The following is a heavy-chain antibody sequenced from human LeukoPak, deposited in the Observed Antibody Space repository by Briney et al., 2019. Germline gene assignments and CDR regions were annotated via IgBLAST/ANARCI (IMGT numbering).Heavy chain of an antibody. V-gene: IGHV4-59*08. J-gene: IGHJ2*01. D-gene: IGHD1-26*01. Sequence: SETLSLTCTVSGGSISSHYWSWIRQPPGQGLEWIGYVYYSGSTNYNPPLKSRLTISADTSKNQFSLKLSSVTAADTAVYYCARRRELLRSNWYFDIWGRGTLVTVSS. CDR1: GGSISSHY. CDR2: VYYSGST. CDR3: ARRRELLRSNWYFDI.